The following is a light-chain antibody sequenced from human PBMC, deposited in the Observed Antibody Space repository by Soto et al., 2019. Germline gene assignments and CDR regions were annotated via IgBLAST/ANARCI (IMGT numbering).Light chain of an antibody. CDR2: NIE. Sequence: QAVVTQEASLSVSPGGTVTLTCGFNSGSVSTSHYPSWYQQTPGQPPRTLILNIESRPSGVPERFSGTIIGRRAALTITGAQSEDEADYYCMLSVGTGVWVFGGGTKLTVL. CDR1: SGSVSTSHY. J-gene: IGLJ3*02. V-gene: IGLV8-61*01. CDR3: MLSVGTGVWV.